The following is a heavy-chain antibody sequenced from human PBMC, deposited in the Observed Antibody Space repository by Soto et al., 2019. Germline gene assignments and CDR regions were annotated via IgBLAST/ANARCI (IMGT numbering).Heavy chain of an antibody. CDR2: IYYSGST. D-gene: IGHD4-17*01. CDR3: ARATDGDYRYYYYGMDV. Sequence: QVQLQESGPGLVKPSQTLSLTCTVSGGSISSGGYYWSWIRQHPGKGLEWIGYIYYSGSTYYNPSLKSRVTISVDTSKNQFSLKLSSVTAADTAVYYCARATDGDYRYYYYGMDVWGQGTTVTVSS. J-gene: IGHJ6*02. V-gene: IGHV4-31*03. CDR1: GGSISSGGYY.